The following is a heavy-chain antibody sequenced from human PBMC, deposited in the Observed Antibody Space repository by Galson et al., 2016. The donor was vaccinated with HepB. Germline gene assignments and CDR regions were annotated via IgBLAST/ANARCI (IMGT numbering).Heavy chain of an antibody. CDR2: LAASTGNT. CDR3: ARTPHCGGDCSDF. D-gene: IGHD2-21*02. CDR1: GYTYKTYG. Sequence: SVKVSCKASGYTYKTYGITWVRQAPGQGLEWMGWLAASTGNTIYGQNFQGRVTMTTDTSTSTAYMELRSLRSDDTAVYYCARTPHCGGDCSDFWGQGTLVTVSS. J-gene: IGHJ4*02. V-gene: IGHV1-18*01.